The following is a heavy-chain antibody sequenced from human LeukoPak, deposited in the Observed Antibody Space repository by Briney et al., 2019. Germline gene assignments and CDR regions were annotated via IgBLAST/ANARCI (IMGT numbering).Heavy chain of an antibody. CDR1: GFTFSTYA. D-gene: IGHD2-15*01. CDR2: ISGSGDNT. Sequence: PGGSLRLSCAASGFTFSTYAMSWVRQAPGKGLEWVSVISGSGDNTNYADSVKGRFTISRDNSKNTLSLQMSSLRVEDTAVYYCARDRSCTGGSCYMDVWGRGTTVTVSS. CDR3: ARDRSCTGGSCYMDV. V-gene: IGHV3-23*01. J-gene: IGHJ6*03.